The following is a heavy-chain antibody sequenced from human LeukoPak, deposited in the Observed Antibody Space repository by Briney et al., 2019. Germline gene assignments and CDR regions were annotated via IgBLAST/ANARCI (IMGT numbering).Heavy chain of an antibody. V-gene: IGHV3-7*01. Sequence: PGGSLRLSCAASGFTFSNSWMSWVRQAPGKGLEWVANIKQDGSEKYYVDSVKGRFTLSRDNAKNSLYLQMNSLRAEDTAVYYCARDPGYSSSWYYYYGMDVWGQGTTVTVSS. CDR3: ARDPGYSSSWYYYYGMDV. CDR1: GFTFSNSW. CDR2: IKQDGSEK. D-gene: IGHD6-13*01. J-gene: IGHJ6*02.